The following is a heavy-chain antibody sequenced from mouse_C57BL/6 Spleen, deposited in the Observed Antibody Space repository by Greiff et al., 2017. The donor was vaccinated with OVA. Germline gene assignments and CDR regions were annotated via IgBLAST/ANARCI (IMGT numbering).Heavy chain of an antibody. J-gene: IGHJ3*01. V-gene: IGHV5-4*01. Sequence: EVKVEESGGGLVKPGGSLKLSCAASGFTFSSYAMSWVRQTPEKRLEWVATISDGGSYTYYPDNVKGRFTISRDNAKNNLYLQMSHLKSEDTAMYYCARDGRVTTRAWFAYWGQGTLVTVSA. CDR1: GFTFSSYA. CDR2: ISDGGSYT. D-gene: IGHD2-2*01. CDR3: ARDGRVTTRAWFAY.